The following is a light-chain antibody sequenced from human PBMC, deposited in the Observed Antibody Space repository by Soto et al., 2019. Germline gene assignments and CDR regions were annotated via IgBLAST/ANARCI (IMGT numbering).Light chain of an antibody. Sequence: DIQMAQSPSSVSAFVGDRVAVTCRASQDITTWLAWYQKKPGEAPRLLIYAASSLYSGVPTRFSGSGTGTEFTLTIGNLQPEDYAIYYCQQVKGFPLTFGGGTKVEIK. CDR1: QDITTW. V-gene: IGKV1-12*01. CDR2: AAS. J-gene: IGKJ4*01. CDR3: QQVKGFPLT.